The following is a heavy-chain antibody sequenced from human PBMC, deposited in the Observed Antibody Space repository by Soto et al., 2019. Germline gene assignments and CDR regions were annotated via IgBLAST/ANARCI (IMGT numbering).Heavy chain of an antibody. CDR3: AKDHGSGWYGDLFDP. CDR1: GFTFSSYA. CDR2: ISGSGGST. Sequence: GGSLRLSCAASGFTFSSYAMSWVRQAPGKGLEWVSAISGSGGSTYYADSVKGRFTISRDNSKNTLYLQMNSLRAEDTAVYYCAKDHGSGWYGDLFDPWGQGTLVTVSS. V-gene: IGHV3-23*01. J-gene: IGHJ5*02. D-gene: IGHD6-19*01.